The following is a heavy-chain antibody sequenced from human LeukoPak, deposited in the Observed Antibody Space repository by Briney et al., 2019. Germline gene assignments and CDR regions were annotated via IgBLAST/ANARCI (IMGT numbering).Heavy chain of an antibody. Sequence: GGSLRLSCAASGFTFRSYWMSWVRQAPGKGLEWVANINQDGSEKYYVDSVKGRFTISRDNAKNSLYLQMNSLRAEDTAVYYCARDLVTPYYFDYWGQGTLVTVSS. J-gene: IGHJ4*02. CDR3: ARDLVTPYYFDY. D-gene: IGHD4-23*01. V-gene: IGHV3-7*01. CDR2: INQDGSEK. CDR1: GFTFRSYW.